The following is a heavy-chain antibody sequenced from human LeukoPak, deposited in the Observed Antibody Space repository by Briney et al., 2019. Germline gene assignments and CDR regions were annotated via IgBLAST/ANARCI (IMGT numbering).Heavy chain of an antibody. CDR3: AKDSGSNYYGSGSPDY. V-gene: IGHV3-30*02. J-gene: IGHJ4*02. CDR2: IRYDGSNK. CDR1: GFTFSSYG. Sequence: GGSLRLSCAASGFTFSSYGMHWVRQAPGKGLEWVAFIRYDGSNKYYADSVKGRFTISRDNSKNTLYLQMNSLRAEDTAVYYCAKDSGSNYYGSGSPDYWGQGTLVTVSS. D-gene: IGHD3-10*01.